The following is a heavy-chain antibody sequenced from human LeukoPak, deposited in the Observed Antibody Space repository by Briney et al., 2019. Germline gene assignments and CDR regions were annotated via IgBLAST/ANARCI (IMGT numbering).Heavy chain of an antibody. D-gene: IGHD3-9*01. V-gene: IGHV3-23*01. J-gene: IGHJ2*01. Sequence: PGGSLRLSCAASGFTFSSYAMSWVRQAPGKGLEWVSAISGSGGSTYYADSVKSRFTISRDNSKNTLYLQMNSLRAEDTAVYYCARDLSHYDILTGYYKSWYFDLWGRGTLVTVSS. CDR3: ARDLSHYDILTGYYKSWYFDL. CDR2: ISGSGGST. CDR1: GFTFSSYA.